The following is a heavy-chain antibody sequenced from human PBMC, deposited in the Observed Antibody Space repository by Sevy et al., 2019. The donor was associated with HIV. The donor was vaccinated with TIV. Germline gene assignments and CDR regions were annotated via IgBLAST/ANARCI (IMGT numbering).Heavy chain of an antibody. CDR3: ARLSVYYYDSSGYYTTGHAFDI. D-gene: IGHD3-22*01. CDR2: IYSGDST. Sequence: GGSLRLSCAASGFSVSNSYMSWVRQAPGKGLQWVSVIYSGDSTYYTDSVKGRFTISRDNSKNTLYLQMNSLRAEVTAVYYCARLSVYYYDSSGYYTTGHAFDIWGQGTMVTVSS. CDR1: GFSVSNSY. J-gene: IGHJ3*02. V-gene: IGHV3-53*01.